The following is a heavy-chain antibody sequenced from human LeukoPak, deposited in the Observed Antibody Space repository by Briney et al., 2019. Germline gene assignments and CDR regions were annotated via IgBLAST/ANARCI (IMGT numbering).Heavy chain of an antibody. Sequence: PSETLSLTCTVSGGSISSSSYYWGWIRQPPGKGLEWIGSIYYSGSTYYNPSLKSRVTISVDTSKNQFSLKLSSVNAADTAVYYCARDLSAFTRLGYYFDYWGQGTLVTVSS. CDR2: IYYSGST. J-gene: IGHJ4*02. V-gene: IGHV4-39*07. CDR1: GGSISSSSYY. CDR3: ARDLSAFTRLGYYFDY. D-gene: IGHD2-15*01.